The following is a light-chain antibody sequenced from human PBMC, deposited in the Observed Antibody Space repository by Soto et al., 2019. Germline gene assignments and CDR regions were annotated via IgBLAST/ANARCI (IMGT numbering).Light chain of an antibody. CDR1: SSDVGSYNL. CDR3: CSYAGSSTYV. Sequence: QSALTQPASVSGSPGQSITISCTGTSSDVGSYNLVSWYQQHPGKAPKLMIYEGSKRPSGVSNRFSGSESGNTASLTISGLQAGDEADYYCCSYAGSSTYVFGTGTKVTVL. CDR2: EGS. J-gene: IGLJ1*01. V-gene: IGLV2-23*01.